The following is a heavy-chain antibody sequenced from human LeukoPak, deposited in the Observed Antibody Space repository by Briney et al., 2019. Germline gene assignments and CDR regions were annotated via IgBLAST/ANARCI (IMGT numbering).Heavy chain of an antibody. CDR3: ARGLYYDFWSGYYGDYYYGMDV. Sequence: ASVKVSCKASGYTFTSYDINWVRQATGQGLEWMRWMNPNSGNTGYAQKFQGRVTMTRNTSISTAYMELSSLRSEDTAVYYCARGLYYDFWSGYYGDYYYGMDVWGQGTTVTVSS. CDR1: GYTFTSYD. CDR2: MNPNSGNT. D-gene: IGHD3-3*01. J-gene: IGHJ6*02. V-gene: IGHV1-8*01.